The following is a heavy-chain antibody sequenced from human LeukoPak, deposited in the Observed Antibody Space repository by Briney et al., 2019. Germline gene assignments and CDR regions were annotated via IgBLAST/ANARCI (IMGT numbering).Heavy chain of an antibody. D-gene: IGHD5-24*01. CDR2: IYYSGST. V-gene: IGHV4-59*08. Sequence: PSETLSLTCTVSGGSISSYYWSWIRQPPGKGLEWIGYIYYSGSTNYNPSLKSRVTISVDTSKNQFSLKLSSVTAADTAVYYCARVLGSRLQTEGWFDPWGQGTLVTVSS. CDR1: GGSISSYY. J-gene: IGHJ5*02. CDR3: ARVLGSRLQTEGWFDP.